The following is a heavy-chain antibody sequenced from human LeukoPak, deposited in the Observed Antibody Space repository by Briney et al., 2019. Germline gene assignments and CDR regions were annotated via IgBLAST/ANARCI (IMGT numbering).Heavy chain of an antibody. D-gene: IGHD6-13*01. CDR2: IYYSGST. J-gene: IGHJ4*02. CDR1: GGSISSYY. CDR3: ARVSSSWDSFFDY. Sequence: SETLSLTCTVSGGSISSYYWSWIRQPPGKGLEWIGYIYYSGSTNYNPSLKSRVTISVDTSKNQFSLKLSSVTAADTAVYYCARVSSSWDSFFDYWGQGTLVTVSS. V-gene: IGHV4-59*01.